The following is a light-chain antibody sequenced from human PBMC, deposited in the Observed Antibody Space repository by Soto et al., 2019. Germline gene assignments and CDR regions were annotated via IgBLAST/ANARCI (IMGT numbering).Light chain of an antibody. V-gene: IGKV3-15*01. Sequence: EIVMTQSPATVSVSLGERATLSCRASQSVSSNLAWYQQKPGQAPRLLIYGASTRATGIPARFSGSGSGTEYTLTTSSLLYEEYAAYYCQQYNNCPPWTFGEGTKVEIK. J-gene: IGKJ1*01. CDR3: QQYNNCPPWT. CDR2: GAS. CDR1: QSVSSN.